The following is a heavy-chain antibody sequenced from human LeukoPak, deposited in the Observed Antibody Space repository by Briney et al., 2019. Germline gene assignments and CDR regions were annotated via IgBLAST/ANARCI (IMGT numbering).Heavy chain of an antibody. CDR2: MNPKTGNT. J-gene: IGHJ5*01. V-gene: IGHV1-8*01. D-gene: IGHD6-19*01. Sequence: ASVRVSCKASGYIFDRYDINWVRQATGKGLEWMGWMNPKTGNTGYAHNFQGRVNMTSDPPMNTAYMELNSLKSEDAAVYYCVRARYSSAWFDSWGHGTLVIVSS. CDR1: GYIFDRYD. CDR3: VRARYSSAWFDS.